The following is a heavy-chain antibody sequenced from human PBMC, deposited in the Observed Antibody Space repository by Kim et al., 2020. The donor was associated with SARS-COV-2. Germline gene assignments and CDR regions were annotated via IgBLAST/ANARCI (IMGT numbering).Heavy chain of an antibody. CDR3: ARFHRLVTADGGDY. D-gene: IGHD3-9*01. J-gene: IGHJ4*02. Sequence: SETLSLTCTVSGGSISSSSYYWGWIRQPPGKGLEWIGSIYYSGSTYYNPSLKSRVTISVDTSKNQFSLKLSSVTAADTAVYYCARFHRLVTADGGDYWGQGTLVTVSS. CDR1: GGSISSSSYY. V-gene: IGHV4-39*01. CDR2: IYYSGST.